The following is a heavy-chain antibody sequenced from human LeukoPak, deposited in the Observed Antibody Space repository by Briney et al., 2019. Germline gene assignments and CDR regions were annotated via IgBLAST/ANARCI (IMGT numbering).Heavy chain of an antibody. V-gene: IGHV3-43D*03. J-gene: IGHJ5*02. Sequence: GSLRLSCVGSGFTFGEYGMHWVRQVPGKGLEWVSHITWDGGSTYYAGSVKGRFTISRDNSKNSLYLQMNSLGAEDTALYYCAKDIHIGHGGGWPESWGQGTLVTVSS. CDR3: AKDIHIGHGGGWPES. D-gene: IGHD6-19*01. CDR1: GFTFGEYG. CDR2: ITWDGGST.